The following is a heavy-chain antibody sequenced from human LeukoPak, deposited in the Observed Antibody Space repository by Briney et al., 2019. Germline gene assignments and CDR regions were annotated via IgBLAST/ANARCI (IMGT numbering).Heavy chain of an antibody. V-gene: IGHV1-3*02. CDR3: ARGGATMALDY. Sequence: ASVKVPCRASGYPFTDYAIHWVRQAPGQRLEWMGWSSAGNSNTKLSQEFQGRVTITRDTSASTAYMELSSLRSEDVALYYCARGGATMALDYWGQGSLVTVSS. J-gene: IGHJ4*02. CDR1: GYPFTDYA. CDR2: SSAGNSNT. D-gene: IGHD3-10*01.